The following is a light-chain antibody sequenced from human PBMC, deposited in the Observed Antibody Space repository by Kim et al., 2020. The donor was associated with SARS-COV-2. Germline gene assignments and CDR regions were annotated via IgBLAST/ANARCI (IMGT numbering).Light chain of an antibody. CDR2: GAS. Sequence: SPGEGATLSCRARQSVTSVYLAWFQQRRGHPPRLLIYGASTRATGIPDKFVGSGSGADFTLTISRLEPEDFAVYYCQQYGSAPDTFGRGTKLEI. CDR3: QQYGSAPDT. CDR1: QSVTSVY. J-gene: IGKJ2*01. V-gene: IGKV3-20*01.